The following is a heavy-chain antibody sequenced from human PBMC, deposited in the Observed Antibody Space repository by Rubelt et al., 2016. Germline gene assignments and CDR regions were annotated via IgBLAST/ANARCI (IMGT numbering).Heavy chain of an antibody. J-gene: IGHJ4*02. CDR3: ATDISSGWYYFDY. CDR1: GYTLTELS. V-gene: IGHV1-24*01. D-gene: IGHD6-19*01. Sequence: QVQLVQSGAEVKKPGASVKVSCKVSGYTLTELSMHWVRQAPGKGLEWMGGFDPEDGETIYAQKFHGRVTMTEDTSTATAYMELSSLRSEDTAVYYCATDISSGWYYFDYWGQGTLVTVSS. CDR2: FDPEDGET.